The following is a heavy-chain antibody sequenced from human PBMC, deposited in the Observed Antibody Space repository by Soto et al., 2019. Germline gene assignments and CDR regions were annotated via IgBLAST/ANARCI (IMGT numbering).Heavy chain of an antibody. J-gene: IGHJ5*02. D-gene: IGHD3-16*01. CDR2: VSYDGSIE. Sequence: GGAVRVSCTDSGFTCSSYAMHWVRLAPGKGLEWVAVVSYDGSIENYADSVRGRFTISRDNSKNTVFLQMNSLRVEDTAVYYCAKDLYYYDFSLDDSWGQGTLVTVSS. V-gene: IGHV3-30*04. CDR1: GFTCSSYA. CDR3: AKDLYYYDFSLDDS.